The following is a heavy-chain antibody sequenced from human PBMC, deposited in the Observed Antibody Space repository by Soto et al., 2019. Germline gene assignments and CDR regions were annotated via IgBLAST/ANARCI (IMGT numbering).Heavy chain of an antibody. CDR1: GYTFTSYG. D-gene: IGHD3-3*01. V-gene: IGHV1-18*01. CDR3: ARVCTIFGVVTSRPYYMDV. J-gene: IGHJ6*03. CDR2: ISAYNGNT. Sequence: ASVKVSCKASGYTFTSYGISWVRQAPGQGLEWMGWISAYNGNTNYAQKLQGRVTMTTDTSTSTAYMELRSLRSDDTAVHYCARVCTIFGVVTSRPYYMDVWGKGTTVTVSS.